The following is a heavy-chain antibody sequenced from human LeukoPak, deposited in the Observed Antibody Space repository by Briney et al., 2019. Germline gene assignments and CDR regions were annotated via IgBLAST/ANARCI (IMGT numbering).Heavy chain of an antibody. CDR2: AYYRSKWGN. V-gene: IGHV6-1*01. D-gene: IGHD6-6*01. CDR1: GDSVSSYDAT. J-gene: IGHJ3*01. CDR3: ARVSSRAFDV. Sequence: SQTLSLTCAISGDSVSSYDATWNWIRQSPSRGLEWLGRAYYRSKWGNDYAVSVKSRITINPDTSKNQFSLHLNSVTPEDTAVYYCARVSSRAFDVWGQGTVVTVSP.